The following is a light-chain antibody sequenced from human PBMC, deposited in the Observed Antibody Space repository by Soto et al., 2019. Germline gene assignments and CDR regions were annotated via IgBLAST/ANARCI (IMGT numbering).Light chain of an antibody. CDR2: GAS. CDR1: QSVGRNF. J-gene: IGKJ4*01. CDR3: QQYASSPLT. Sequence: EIVLTQSPGTLSVSAGERVALSCRASQSVGRNFLAWYQYKPGQAPRLLIHGASTRATGIPDRFSGSGSGTDFTITISRLEPEDFAVFYCQQYASSPLTFGGGTKVETK. V-gene: IGKV3-20*01.